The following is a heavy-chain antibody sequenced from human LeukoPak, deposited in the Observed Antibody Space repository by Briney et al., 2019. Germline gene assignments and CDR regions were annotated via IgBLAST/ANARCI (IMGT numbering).Heavy chain of an antibody. CDR3: AREAYCGGPSCFAVNYMDV. Sequence: GGSLRLSCAASGFTVSNTFMSWVRQAPGKGLEWVSVIYSVGTTYYADSVKGRFTISRDNVKNSVYLQMNSLTADDTSLYRCAREAYCGGPSCFAVNYMDVWGKGTTVTVSS. CDR2: IYSVGTT. J-gene: IGHJ6*03. CDR1: GFTVSNTF. V-gene: IGHV3-53*01. D-gene: IGHD2-2*01.